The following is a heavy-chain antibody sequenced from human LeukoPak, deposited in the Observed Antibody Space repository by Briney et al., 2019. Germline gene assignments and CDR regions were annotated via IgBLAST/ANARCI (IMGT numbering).Heavy chain of an antibody. CDR3: ARGGRGSDGFDI. CDR1: GFTFSSYS. V-gene: IGHV3-21*01. Sequence: GGSLRLSCAASGFTFSSYSMNWVRQAPGKGLEWVSSISSSSSYIYYADSVKGRFTISRDNAKNSLYLQMNSLRAEGTAVYYCARGGRGSDGFDIWGQGTMVTVST. D-gene: IGHD3-10*01. CDR2: ISSSSSYI. J-gene: IGHJ3*02.